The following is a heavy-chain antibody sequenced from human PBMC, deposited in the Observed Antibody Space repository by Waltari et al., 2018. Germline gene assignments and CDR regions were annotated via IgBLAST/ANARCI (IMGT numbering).Heavy chain of an antibody. J-gene: IGHJ6*03. CDR3: ARASYDFWSGYQYYYYYMDV. V-gene: IGHV3-74*01. Sequence: VQLVESGGGLVQPGGSLRLSCAASGFTFSSYWMHWVRQAPGKGLVWVSRINSDGSSTSYADSVKGRFTISRDNAKNTLYLQMNSLRAEDTAVYYCARASYDFWSGYQYYYYYMDVWGKGTTVTISS. CDR1: GFTFSSYW. D-gene: IGHD3-3*01. CDR2: INSDGSST.